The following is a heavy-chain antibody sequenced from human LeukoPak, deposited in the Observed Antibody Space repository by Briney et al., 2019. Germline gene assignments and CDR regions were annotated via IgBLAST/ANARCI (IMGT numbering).Heavy chain of an antibody. J-gene: IGHJ4*02. CDR2: INPNSGVT. CDR1: GYTFTGYY. D-gene: IGHD6-13*01. Sequence: ASVTVSCTPSGYTFTGYYMHWVRQAPGQGLEWMGWINPNSGVTNYAQKFQGRVTMTRDTSISTAYMELSRLTSDDTAVYYCARGYGSSFDYWGQGALVTVSS. CDR3: ARGYGSSFDY. V-gene: IGHV1-2*02.